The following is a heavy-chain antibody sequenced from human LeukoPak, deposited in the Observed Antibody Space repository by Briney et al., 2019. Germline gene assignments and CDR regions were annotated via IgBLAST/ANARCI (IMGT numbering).Heavy chain of an antibody. CDR2: IKQDGSEG. CDR3: ARDFRIAAAVPSYFDY. CDR1: GFTFSDYW. Sequence: GGSLRLSCAASGFTFSDYWMTWVRQARGKGLEWVANIKQDGSEGYYVDSVKGRFTVSRDNAKSSLYLQLNSLRAEDTAVYFCARDFRIAAAVPSYFDYWGQGVLVTVSS. J-gene: IGHJ4*02. D-gene: IGHD6-13*01. V-gene: IGHV3-7*01.